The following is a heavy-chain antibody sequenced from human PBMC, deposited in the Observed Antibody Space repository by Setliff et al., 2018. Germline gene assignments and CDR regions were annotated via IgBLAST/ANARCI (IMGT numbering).Heavy chain of an antibody. CDR3: AREYYDSSGYHGPLDY. V-gene: IGHV1-8*01. CDR1: GYTFISYD. CDR2: ISTDDDKT. D-gene: IGHD3-22*01. Sequence: ASVKVSCKASGYTFISYDISWVRQAPGQGLEWMGWISTDDDKTKYAQKFQGRVTMTRNTSISTAYMELSSLRSEDTAVYYCAREYYDSSGYHGPLDYWGQGTLVTVSS. J-gene: IGHJ4*02.